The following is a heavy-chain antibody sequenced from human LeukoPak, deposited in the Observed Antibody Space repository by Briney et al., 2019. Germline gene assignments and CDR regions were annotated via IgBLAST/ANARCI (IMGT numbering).Heavy chain of an antibody. CDR1: GGSISSSSYY. V-gene: IGHV4-39*01. D-gene: IGHD3-10*01. J-gene: IGHJ4*02. Sequence: SETLSLTCIVSGGSISSSSYYWGWIRQPPGKGLEWIGSIYYSGSTYYNPSLKSRVTISVDTSKNQFSLKLSSVTAADTAVYYCAYSTTRAVPFSCWGQGTLVTVSS. CDR3: AYSTTRAVPFSC. CDR2: IYYSGST.